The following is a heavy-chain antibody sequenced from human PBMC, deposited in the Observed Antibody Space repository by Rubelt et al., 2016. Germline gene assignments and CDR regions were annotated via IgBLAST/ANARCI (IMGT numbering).Heavy chain of an antibody. CDR2: IYTSGST. CDR1: GGSISSYY. J-gene: IGHJ4*02. V-gene: IGHV4-4*07. D-gene: IGHD4-17*01. Sequence: ESGPGLVKPSETLSLTCTVSGGSISSYYWSWIRQPAGKGLEWIGRIYTSGSTNYNPSLKSRVTMSVDTSKNQFSLKLSSVTAADTAVYYCARGDPDRGSRTLTLDYWGQGNLVTVSS. CDR3: ARGDPDRGSRTLTLDY.